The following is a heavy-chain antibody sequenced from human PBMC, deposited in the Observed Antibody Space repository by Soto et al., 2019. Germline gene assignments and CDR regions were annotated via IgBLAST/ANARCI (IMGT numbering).Heavy chain of an antibody. D-gene: IGHD6-19*01. CDR2: ISYGGGTT. CDR3: AKVAVAGTSLDS. J-gene: IGHJ4*02. Sequence: GGSLRLSCAASGFTFSTYAMNWVRQAPGKGLEWVSGISYGGGTTNYADSVKGRFTISRDNSKNTLYLQMNSLRAEDMAVYYCAKVAVAGTSLDSWGQGTLVTVSS. CDR1: GFTFSTYA. V-gene: IGHV3-23*01.